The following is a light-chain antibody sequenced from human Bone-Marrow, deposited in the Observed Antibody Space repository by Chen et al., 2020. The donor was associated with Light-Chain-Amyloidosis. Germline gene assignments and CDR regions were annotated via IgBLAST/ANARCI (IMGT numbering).Light chain of an antibody. J-gene: IGKJ4*01. CDR3: QQYGTSPLT. CDR2: GSS. Sequence: IVSTQSPGPLSLSPGEGANLSCRASQTISSNYLTWYQQKFGQAPRLLVYGSSSRATGIPDRFTGSGSGTDFTLTINRLEPEDFAIYYCQQYGTSPLTVGGGTKVEIK. V-gene: IGKV3-20*01. CDR1: QTISSNY.